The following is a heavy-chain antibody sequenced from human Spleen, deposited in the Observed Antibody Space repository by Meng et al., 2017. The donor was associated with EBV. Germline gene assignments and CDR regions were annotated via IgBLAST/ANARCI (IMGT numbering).Heavy chain of an antibody. CDR3: ASESGRGFTPDY. D-gene: IGHD3-10*01. J-gene: IGHJ4*02. V-gene: IGHV1-69*13. CDR2: LIPMPGAP. CDR1: GSGYSFTSYY. Sequence: QLVQSWTVVNRLGASVRVSCKASGSGYSFTSYYIHWVRQAHGQGLEWMGGLIPMPGAPHYAQKFQDRVTIIADESTSTHSMELNNLRFEDTAMYYCASESGRGFTPDYWGQGTLVTVSS.